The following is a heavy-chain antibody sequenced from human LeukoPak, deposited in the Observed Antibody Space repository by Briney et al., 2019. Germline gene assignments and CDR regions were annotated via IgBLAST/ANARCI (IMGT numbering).Heavy chain of an antibody. CDR2: MSSRSGYI. J-gene: IGHJ4*02. CDR1: GFTFISYS. D-gene: IGHD6-19*01. V-gene: IGHV3-21*01. Sequence: PGGSLRLSCAASGFTFISYSMNWVRQAPGKGLEWVSSMSSRSGYIYYADSVKGRFTISRDNAKNSLYLQMNSLRAEDTAVYYCARTWASVAGTRGRPIDYWGQGTLVTVSS. CDR3: ARTWASVAGTRGRPIDY.